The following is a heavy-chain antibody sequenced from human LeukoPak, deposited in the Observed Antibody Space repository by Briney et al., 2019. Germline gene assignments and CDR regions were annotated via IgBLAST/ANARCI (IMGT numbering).Heavy chain of an antibody. D-gene: IGHD2-15*01. Sequence: ASVKVSCKASGYTFTGYYMHWVRQAPGQGLEWMGWINPNSGGTNYAQKFQGRVTMTRDTSISTVYMELSRLRSDDTAVYYCARDRLRLGYERTNWFDPWGQGTLVAVSS. J-gene: IGHJ5*02. CDR1: GYTFTGYY. CDR2: INPNSGGT. CDR3: ARDRLRLGYERTNWFDP. V-gene: IGHV1-2*02.